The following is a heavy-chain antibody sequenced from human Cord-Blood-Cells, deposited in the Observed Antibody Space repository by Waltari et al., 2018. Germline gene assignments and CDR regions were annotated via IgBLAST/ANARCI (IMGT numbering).Heavy chain of an antibody. CDR2: INHSGST. J-gene: IGHJ2*01. D-gene: IGHD2-2*02. CDR1: GGSFSGYY. CDR3: ARVGYCSSTSCYTGRWYFDL. Sequence: QVQLQQWGAGLLKPSETLSLTCAVYGGSFSGYYWSWIRQPPGKGLEWIGEINHSGSTNDHPSLKSRVTISVDTSKNQFSLKLSSVTAADTAVYYCARVGYCSSTSCYTGRWYFDLWGRGTLVTVSS. V-gene: IGHV4-34*01.